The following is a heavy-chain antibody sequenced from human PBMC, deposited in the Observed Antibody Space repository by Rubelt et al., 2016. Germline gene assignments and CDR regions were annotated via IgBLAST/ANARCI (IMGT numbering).Heavy chain of an antibody. CDR2: INHSGNT. D-gene: IGHD3-22*01. CDR3: ARQPLYHSNSSGHTHRPHFDH. J-gene: IGHJ4*02. Sequence: QVRLQQWGAGLLKPSETLSLTCAVYGGSFNDHYWSWIRQPPGKGLEWIGEINHSGNTNYNPSLKNRVTMSVDTSKKKFSRGLTLVYAAETSVYYCARQPLYHSNSSGHTHRPHFDHWGQGILVTVSS. V-gene: IGHV4-34*02. CDR1: GGSFNDHY.